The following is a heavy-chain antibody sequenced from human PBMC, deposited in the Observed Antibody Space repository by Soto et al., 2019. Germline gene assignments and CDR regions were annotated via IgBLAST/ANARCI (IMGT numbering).Heavy chain of an antibody. CDR3: ASVGLGLYYYDSSGSPDGMDV. CDR2: INPSGGST. CDR1: GYTFTSYY. V-gene: IGHV1-46*01. D-gene: IGHD3-22*01. J-gene: IGHJ6*02. Sequence: GASVKVSCKASGYTFTSYYMHWVRQAPGQGLEWMGIINPSGGSTSYAQKFQGRVAMTRDTSTSTVYMELSSLRSEDTAVYYCASVGLGLYYYDSSGSPDGMDVWGQGTTVTVSS.